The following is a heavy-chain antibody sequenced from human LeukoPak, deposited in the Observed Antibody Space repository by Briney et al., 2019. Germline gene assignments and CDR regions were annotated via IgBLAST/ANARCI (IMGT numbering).Heavy chain of an antibody. V-gene: IGHV4-59*08. CDR2: IYYSGST. CDR3: ARSPSHCGGDCFTDY. D-gene: IGHD2-21*02. J-gene: IGHJ4*02. CDR1: GGSISSYY. Sequence: SEALSLTCTVSGGSISSYYWSWIRQPPGKGLEWIGYIYYSGSTNYNPSLKSRVTISVVTSKNQFSLKLSSVTAADTAVYYCARSPSHCGGDCFTDYWGQGTLVTVSS.